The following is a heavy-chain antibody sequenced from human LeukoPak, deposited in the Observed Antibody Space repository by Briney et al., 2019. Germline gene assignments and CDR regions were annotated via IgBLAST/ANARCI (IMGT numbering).Heavy chain of an antibody. D-gene: IGHD6-19*01. Sequence: GGSLRLSCAASGFTFSSYSMNWVRQAPGKGLEWVSSISSSSSYIYYADSVKGRFTISRDNAKNSLYLQMNSLRAEDTAVYYCARTFREYSSGWYFDYWGQGTLVTVSS. V-gene: IGHV3-21*01. J-gene: IGHJ4*02. CDR3: ARTFREYSSGWYFDY. CDR2: ISSSSSYI. CDR1: GFTFSSYS.